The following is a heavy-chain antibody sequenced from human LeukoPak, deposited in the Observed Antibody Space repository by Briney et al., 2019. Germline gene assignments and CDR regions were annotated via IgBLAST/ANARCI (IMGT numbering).Heavy chain of an antibody. D-gene: IGHD1-26*01. V-gene: IGHV3-23*01. CDR1: GFTFSIYA. Sequence: GVPLRLPCVLSGFTFSIYAMNWARQSPGKALVWVSDITASGGSTFYTHSVKGRFTISRDNSKNTLFMQMNSLREEDTALYYCAKYVGQSGSNYYGLDVWGQGTAVGVSS. J-gene: IGHJ6*01. CDR2: ITASGGST. CDR3: AKYVGQSGSNYYGLDV.